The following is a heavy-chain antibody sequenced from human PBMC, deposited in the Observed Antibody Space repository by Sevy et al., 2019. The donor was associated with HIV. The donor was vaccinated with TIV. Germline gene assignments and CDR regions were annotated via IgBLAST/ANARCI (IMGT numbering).Heavy chain of an antibody. CDR3: ATEYSYDY. J-gene: IGHJ4*02. D-gene: IGHD5-12*01. CDR1: GHTFSGNY. V-gene: IGHV1-2*02. CDR2: INSNSGAI. Sequence: ASVKVSCKASGHTFSGNYIQWVRQAPGQGLEWLGWINSNSGAISYAQKFQDRVTMTRDTSTTTAYMELSRLRSDDTAVEYGATEYSYDYWGQGTLVTVSS.